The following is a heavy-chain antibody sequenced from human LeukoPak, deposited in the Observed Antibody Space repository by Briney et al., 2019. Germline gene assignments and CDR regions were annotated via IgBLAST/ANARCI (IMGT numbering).Heavy chain of an antibody. Sequence: GGSLRLSCAASGFTFTSYAMSWVRQAPGKWLEWVSAISGSGATTYFADSVKGRFTLSRDNSHNTLSLQMNSLTAEDTAVYYCAKGTYTSGWYYDFDHWGQGTLVTVSS. J-gene: IGHJ4*02. CDR2: ISGSGATT. D-gene: IGHD6-19*01. CDR3: AKGTYTSGWYYDFDH. CDR1: GFTFTSYA. V-gene: IGHV3-23*01.